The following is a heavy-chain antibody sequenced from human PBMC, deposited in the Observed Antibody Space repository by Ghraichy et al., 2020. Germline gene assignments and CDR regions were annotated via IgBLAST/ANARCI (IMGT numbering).Heavy chain of an antibody. J-gene: IGHJ4*02. D-gene: IGHD3-3*01. Sequence: GGSLRLSCAASGFTFSSYWMSWVRQAPGKGLEWVANIKQDGSEKYYVDSVKGRFTISRDNAKNSLYLQMNSLRAEDTAVYYCARDFYDFWSGYHYFDYWGQGTLVTVSS. CDR2: IKQDGSEK. V-gene: IGHV3-7*03. CDR3: ARDFYDFWSGYHYFDY. CDR1: GFTFSSYW.